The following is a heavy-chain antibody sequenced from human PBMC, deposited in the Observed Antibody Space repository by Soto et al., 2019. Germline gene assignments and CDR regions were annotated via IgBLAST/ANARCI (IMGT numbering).Heavy chain of an antibody. J-gene: IGHJ2*01. CDR3: AWRWFGHHRHRHSSPTRRSSDL. CDR1: GDSVSSNTAA. CDR2: TYYRSKWYD. Sequence: PSQTLSLTCAISGDSVSSNTAAWNWIRQSPSRGLEWLGRTYYRSKWYDDYAESVKSRITINPDTSKNQFSLQLNSVTPEDTAVYYCAWRWFGHHRHRHSSPTRRSSDL. V-gene: IGHV6-1*01. D-gene: IGHD3-10*01.